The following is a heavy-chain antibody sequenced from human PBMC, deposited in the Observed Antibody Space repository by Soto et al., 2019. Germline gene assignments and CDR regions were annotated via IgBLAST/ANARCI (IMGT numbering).Heavy chain of an antibody. J-gene: IGHJ6*02. D-gene: IGHD2-2*01. Sequence: VQLVESGGGLVQPGESLTLSCAASGFTFTNYWMNWVRQAPGKGLEWVANIQEHGNQKNYVDSVKGRFTISRDNDGNLLYLQMNSLRTDATAVYFCAGGHHVVVPIGRPHNVYYYRMDVWGQGTTVTVSS. V-gene: IGHV3-7*03. CDR1: GFTFTNYW. CDR2: IQEHGNQK. CDR3: AGGHHVVVPIGRPHNVYYYRMDV.